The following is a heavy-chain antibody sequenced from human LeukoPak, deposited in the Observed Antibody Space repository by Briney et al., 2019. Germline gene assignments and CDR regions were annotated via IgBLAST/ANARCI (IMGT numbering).Heavy chain of an antibody. CDR2: INTVASYI. CDR1: GLTFSSFS. CDR3: ARLRRNSDKSGFYYYYDY. V-gene: IGHV3-21*06. J-gene: IGHJ4*02. Sequence: PGGSLRLSCAASGLTFSSFSFNWVRQGPRTGLEWVSSINTVASYIYYADSVKGRFTISRDNAKNSLYLQMNSLRAEDTGVYYCARLRRNSDKSGFYYYYDYWGQGTLVTVSS. D-gene: IGHD3-22*01.